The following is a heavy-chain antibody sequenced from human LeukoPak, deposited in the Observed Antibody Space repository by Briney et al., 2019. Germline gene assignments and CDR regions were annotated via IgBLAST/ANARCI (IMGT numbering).Heavy chain of an antibody. D-gene: IGHD1-26*01. Sequence: ASVKVSCKASGYTFTSYAISWVRQAPGQGLEWMGWLSVYNANTNYAQKFQGRVTMTTDTSTSTAYMELRSLRSDDTAVYYCAREALVGPTTVGFDYWGQGPLVTVSS. J-gene: IGHJ4*02. CDR3: AREALVGPTTVGFDY. CDR1: GYTFTSYA. V-gene: IGHV1-18*01. CDR2: LSVYNANT.